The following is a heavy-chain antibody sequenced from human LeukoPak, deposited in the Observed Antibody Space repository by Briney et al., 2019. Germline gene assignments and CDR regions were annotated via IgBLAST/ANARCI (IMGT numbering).Heavy chain of an antibody. Sequence: GGSLRLSCAASGFTFSDYYMSWVRQAPGKGLEWVANIKQDGSEKYYVDSVKGRFTISRDNAKNSLYLQMNSLRAEDTAVYYCARPKLLRFLEWLPDAFDIWGQGTMVTVSS. CDR3: ARPKLLRFLEWLPDAFDI. CDR2: IKQDGSEK. CDR1: GFTFSDYY. D-gene: IGHD3-3*01. J-gene: IGHJ3*02. V-gene: IGHV3-7*01.